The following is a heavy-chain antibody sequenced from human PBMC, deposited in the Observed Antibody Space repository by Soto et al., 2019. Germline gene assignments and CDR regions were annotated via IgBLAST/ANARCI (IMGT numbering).Heavy chain of an antibody. V-gene: IGHV1-18*01. CDR1: GYTLTRYG. Sequence: ASVKVSCKASGYTLTRYGIGWVRQAPGQGLEWMGWISTDNGNTNYAQKLQGRVTMTTDTSTSTAYMELRSLRSDDTAVYYCARRGWDCTNGVCYNYYYYMDVWGKGTTVTVSS. CDR3: ARRGWDCTNGVCYNYYYYMDV. J-gene: IGHJ6*03. CDR2: ISTDNGNT. D-gene: IGHD2-8*01.